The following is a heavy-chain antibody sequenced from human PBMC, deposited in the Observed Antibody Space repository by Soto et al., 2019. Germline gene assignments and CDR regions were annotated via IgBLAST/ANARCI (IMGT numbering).Heavy chain of an antibody. CDR3: ARVAVAARPRWYNWFDP. CDR1: GYTFTDYD. V-gene: IGHV1-8*01. Sequence: AAVKVSCKTSGYTFTDYDSNWVRQATGQWLEWIGWMNPNSGETGYAQKFQGRVTMTRSASLSTAYLELSSLSSEDTAVYYCARVAVAARPRWYNWFDPWGQGTLVTVSS. J-gene: IGHJ5*02. D-gene: IGHD2-15*01. CDR2: MNPNSGET.